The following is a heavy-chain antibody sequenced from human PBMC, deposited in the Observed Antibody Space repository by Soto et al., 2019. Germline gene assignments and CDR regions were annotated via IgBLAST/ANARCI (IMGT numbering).Heavy chain of an antibody. D-gene: IGHD2-2*01. CDR3: ARAPNTHFSSTPGGFDP. V-gene: IGHV3-21*01. J-gene: IGHJ5*02. CDR1: GFPFSSYS. CDR2: ISSSSSYI. Sequence: HGGSLRLSCAASGFPFSSYSMNWVRQAPGKGLEWVSSISSSSSYIYYADSVKGRFTISRDNAKNSLYLQMNSLRAEDTAVYYCARAPNTHFSSTPGGFDPWGQGTLVTGLL.